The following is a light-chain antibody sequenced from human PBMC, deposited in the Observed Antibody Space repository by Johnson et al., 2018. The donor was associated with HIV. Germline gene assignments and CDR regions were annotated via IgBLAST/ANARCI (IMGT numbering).Light chain of an antibody. Sequence: QSVLTQPPSVSAAPGQKVTISCSGSSSNIGNNYVSWYQQLPGTAPKLLIYENNKRPSGIPDRFSGSRSGTSATLAITGLQPGDEADYYCGAWDSSLGAYVFATETKVTVL. V-gene: IGLV1-51*02. CDR3: GAWDSSLGAYV. J-gene: IGLJ1*01. CDR1: SSNIGNNY. CDR2: ENN.